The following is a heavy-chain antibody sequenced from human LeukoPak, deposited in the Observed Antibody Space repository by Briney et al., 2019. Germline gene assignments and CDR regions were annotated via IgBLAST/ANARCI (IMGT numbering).Heavy chain of an antibody. J-gene: IGHJ4*02. CDR3: ARDDVVVAAIFDY. CDR2: IWYDGSNK. Sequence: PGGSLRLSCAASGFTFSSYSMNWVRQAPGKGLEWVAVIWYDGSNKYYADSVKGRFTISRDNSKNTLYLQMNSLRAEDTAVYYCARDDVVVAAIFDYWGQGTLVTVSS. V-gene: IGHV3-33*08. CDR1: GFTFSSYS. D-gene: IGHD2-15*01.